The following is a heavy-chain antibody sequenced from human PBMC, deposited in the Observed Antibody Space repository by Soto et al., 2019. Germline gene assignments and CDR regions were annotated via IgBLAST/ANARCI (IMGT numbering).Heavy chain of an antibody. Sequence: QVQLVQSAGEVKKPGASVKVSCKASGYSFTSYGISWVRRAPGQGLEWMGWISPYNGHTQFVERFQGRVTMITDTSTKTAYMELGNLRSDDTAHYYCARDLTIVPATHPRLENYGMDVWGQGTTVIVSS. J-gene: IGHJ6*02. D-gene: IGHD2-2*01. CDR2: ISPYNGHT. CDR3: ARDLTIVPATHPRLENYGMDV. V-gene: IGHV1-18*01. CDR1: GYSFTSYG.